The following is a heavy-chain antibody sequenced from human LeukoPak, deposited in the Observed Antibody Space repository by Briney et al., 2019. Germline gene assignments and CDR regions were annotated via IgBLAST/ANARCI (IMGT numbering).Heavy chain of an antibody. J-gene: IGHJ4*02. V-gene: IGHV4-59*01. CDR1: GGSISSYY. CDR2: IYYSGST. CDR3: ARGGYGILTDSSQPFDY. Sequence: SETLSLTCTVSGGSISSYYWSWIRQPPGKGLEWIGYIYYSGSTDYNPSLKSRVTISVDTSKNQFSLKLSSVTAADTAVYYCARGGYGILTDSSQPFDYWGQGTLVTVSS. D-gene: IGHD3-9*01.